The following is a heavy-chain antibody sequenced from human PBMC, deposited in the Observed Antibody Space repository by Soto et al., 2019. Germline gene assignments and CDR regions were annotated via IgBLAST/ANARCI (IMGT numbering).Heavy chain of an antibody. V-gene: IGHV3-23*01. Sequence: GGSLRLSCAASGFTFSSYAMSWVRQAPGKGLEWVSAISGSGGSTYYADSVKGRFTISRDNSKNTLYLQMNSLRAEDTAVYYCAKLSAAYYDFWSGYPDAFDIWGQGTMVTVSS. J-gene: IGHJ3*02. CDR2: ISGSGGST. CDR1: GFTFSSYA. D-gene: IGHD3-3*01. CDR3: AKLSAAYYDFWSGYPDAFDI.